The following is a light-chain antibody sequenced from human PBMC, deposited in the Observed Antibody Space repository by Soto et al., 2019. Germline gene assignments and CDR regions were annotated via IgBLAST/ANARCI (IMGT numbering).Light chain of an antibody. V-gene: IGKV1-5*03. CDR3: QQYNSYPLT. CDR1: HCISSL. CDR2: KAF. J-gene: IGKJ4*01. Sequence: DIQITQSPSTLSASVGNRVTITCRASHCISSLLAWDQQKPGKAPKLLIYKAFSLESGVPSRFSGSGSGTEFTLTISSLQPDDFATYYCQQYNSYPLTFGGGTKVEIK.